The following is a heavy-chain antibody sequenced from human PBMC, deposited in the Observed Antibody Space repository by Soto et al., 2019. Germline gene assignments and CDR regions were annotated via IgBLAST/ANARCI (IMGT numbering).Heavy chain of an antibody. D-gene: IGHD6-19*01. V-gene: IGHV1-46*01. CDR1: GYTFTSYY. CDR3: ARDSSGRTFDP. CDR2: INPSGGST. Sequence: QVQLVQSGAEVKKPGASVKVSCKASGYTFTSYYMHWVRPAPGQGLEWMGIINPSGGSTSYAQKFQGRVAMTRDTSTSTVSMELSSLRSEDTAVYDCARDSSGRTFDPWGQGTLVTVSS. J-gene: IGHJ5*02.